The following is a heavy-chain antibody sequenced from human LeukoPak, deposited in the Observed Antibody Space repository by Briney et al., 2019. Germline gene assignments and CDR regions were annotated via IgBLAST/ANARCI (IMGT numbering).Heavy chain of an antibody. V-gene: IGHV5-51*01. D-gene: IGHD1-26*01. J-gene: IGHJ3*02. CDR1: GYSFTSYW. CDR3: ASPQGAPLYAFDI. CDR2: IYPGDSDT. Sequence: GESLQISCKGSGYSFTSYWIGWVRQMPGKGLEWMGIIYPGDSDTRYSPSFQGQVTISADKSISTAYLQWSSLKASDTAMYYCASPQGAPLYAFDIWGQGTMVTVSS.